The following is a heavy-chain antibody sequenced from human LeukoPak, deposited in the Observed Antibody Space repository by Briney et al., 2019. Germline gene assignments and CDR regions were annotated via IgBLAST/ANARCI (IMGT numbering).Heavy chain of an antibody. Sequence: SETLSLTCTVSGGSISSSSYYWGWIRQPPGKGLEWIGSIFYSGSTYYNPSLKSRVTISADTSKNQFSLMLSSVTAADTAIYYCARDISDYYFDYWGQGALVTVSS. J-gene: IGHJ4*02. CDR1: GGSISSSSYY. V-gene: IGHV4-39*01. CDR2: IFYSGST. CDR3: ARDISDYYFDY. D-gene: IGHD3-22*01.